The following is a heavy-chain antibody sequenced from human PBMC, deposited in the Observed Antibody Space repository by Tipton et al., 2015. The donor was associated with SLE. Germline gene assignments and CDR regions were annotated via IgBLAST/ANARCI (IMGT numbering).Heavy chain of an antibody. CDR1: GGSISSHY. D-gene: IGHD2-2*01. J-gene: IGHJ6*03. CDR2: IYYSGST. Sequence: TLSLTCTVAGGSISSHYWSWIRQPPGKGLEWIGYIYYSGSTNYNPSLKSRVTISVDTSKNQFSLKLSSVTAADTAVYYCARVPAFYYYYMDVWGKGTTVSVSS. V-gene: IGHV4-59*11. CDR3: ARVPAFYYYYMDV.